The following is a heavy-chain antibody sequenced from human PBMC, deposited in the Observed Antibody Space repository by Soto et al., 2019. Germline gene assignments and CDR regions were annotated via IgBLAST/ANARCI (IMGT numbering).Heavy chain of an antibody. CDR3: AKVPFSRSWNQDAFHD. J-gene: IGHJ3*01. Sequence: XXSLRLSFAASGFSFHANALSWVPQTPGKGLQWVSTITESGVTAYYADSVKGRFSISRDNVKAILYLQMSGLSVEDTAVYYCAKVPFSRSWNQDAFHDWGPGTMVTVSS. V-gene: IGHV3-23*01. CDR2: ITESGVTA. D-gene: IGHD1-1*01. CDR1: GFSFHANA.